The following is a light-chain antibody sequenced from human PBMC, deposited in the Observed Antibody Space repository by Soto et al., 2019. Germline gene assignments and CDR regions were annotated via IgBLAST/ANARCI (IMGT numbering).Light chain of an antibody. CDR2: EVT. V-gene: IGLV2-8*01. Sequence: QSALTQPPSASGSPGQSVTISCTGTSSDVGGYDYVSWYQQRPGKAPKLLIHEVTKRPSGVPDRFSGSKSGNTASLTVSGLQAEDEAEYYCCSYAGRTLYVFGTGTKV. CDR3: CSYAGRTLYV. J-gene: IGLJ1*01. CDR1: SSDVGGYDY.